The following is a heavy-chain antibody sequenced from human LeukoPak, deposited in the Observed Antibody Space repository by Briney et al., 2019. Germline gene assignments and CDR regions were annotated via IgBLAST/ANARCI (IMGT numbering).Heavy chain of an antibody. CDR2: IYYSGST. Sequence: SETLSLACTVSGGSISSYYWSWIRQPPGKGLEWIGYIYYSGSTNYNPSLKSRVTISVDTSKNQFSLKLSSVTAADTAVYYCAAGAAQGAFDIWGQGTMVTVSS. CDR1: GGSISSYY. J-gene: IGHJ3*02. D-gene: IGHD1-26*01. V-gene: IGHV4-59*01. CDR3: AAGAAQGAFDI.